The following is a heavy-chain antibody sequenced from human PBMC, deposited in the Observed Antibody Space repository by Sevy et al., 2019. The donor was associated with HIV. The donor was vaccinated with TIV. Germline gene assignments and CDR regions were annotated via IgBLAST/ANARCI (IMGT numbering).Heavy chain of an antibody. CDR1: TGSITSYW. V-gene: IGHV4-59*08. J-gene: IGHJ4*02. D-gene: IGHD6-19*01. CDR3: AGETAWGRYYS. CDR2: IHHIGNT. Sequence: SETLSLTCTVSTGSITSYWWTWIRQPPGKGLEWIANIHHIGNTNYNPSLKSRVTISVDTSKSQFSLRLSSVTAADTAMYYCAGETAWGRYYSWGQGTRVTVSS.